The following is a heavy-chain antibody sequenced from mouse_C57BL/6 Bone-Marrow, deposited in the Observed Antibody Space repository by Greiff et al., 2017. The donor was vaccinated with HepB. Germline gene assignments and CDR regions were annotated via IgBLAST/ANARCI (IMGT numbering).Heavy chain of an antibody. D-gene: IGHD1-1*01. CDR3: ARSGFTTVVDSAWFAY. V-gene: IGHV1-72*01. J-gene: IGHJ3*01. Sequence: QVQLQQPGAELVKPGASVKLSCKASGYTFTSYWMHWVKQRPGRGLEWIGRIDPNSGGTKYNEKFKSKATLTVDKPSSTAYMQLSSLTSEDSAVYYCARSGFTTVVDSAWFAYWGQGTLVTVSA. CDR2: IDPNSGGT. CDR1: GYTFTSYW.